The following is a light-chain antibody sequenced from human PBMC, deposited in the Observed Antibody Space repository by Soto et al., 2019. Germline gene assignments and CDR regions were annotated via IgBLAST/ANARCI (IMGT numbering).Light chain of an antibody. Sequence: QPVLTQSPSAFASLGAWVSLTCTLSRGNSTYTFAGHQQQPDKGPRYLMKLKSDGSHSKGDGTPDRFSGSSSGAERYLTISSLQSEDEADYYCQTWGTGIRVFGGGTKLTVL. V-gene: IGLV4-69*01. CDR2: LKSDGSH. CDR1: RGNSTYT. CDR3: QTWGTGIRV. J-gene: IGLJ3*02.